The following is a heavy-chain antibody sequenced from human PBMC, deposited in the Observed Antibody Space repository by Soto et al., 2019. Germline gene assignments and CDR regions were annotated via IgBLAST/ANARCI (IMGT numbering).Heavy chain of an antibody. CDR2: ISYDGSNK. CDR1: GFTFSSYN. V-gene: IGHV3-30*03. D-gene: IGHD4-17*01. J-gene: IGHJ4*02. Sequence: GGSLRLSCAASGFTFSSYNMNWVRQAPGKGLEWVAVISYDGSNKYYADSVEGRFTISRDNSKNTVYLQMNSLRLEDTAVYYCARGPSYSDSYFDHWGQGTLVTVSS. CDR3: ARGPSYSDSYFDH.